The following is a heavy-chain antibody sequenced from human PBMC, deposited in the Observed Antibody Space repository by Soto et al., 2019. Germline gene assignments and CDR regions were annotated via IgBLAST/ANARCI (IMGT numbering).Heavy chain of an antibody. CDR3: TREVQPVIRREYDY. V-gene: IGHV3-21*01. CDR1: GFAFSNYA. Sequence: PGGSLRLSCAASGFAFSNYAMTWVRQAPGKGLEWVSSIDGRGINTYYADSVKGRFTISRDNSKNSLYLQMNSLGAEDTSVYYCTREVQPVIRREYDYWGQGALVTVSS. J-gene: IGHJ4*02. CDR2: IDGRGINT.